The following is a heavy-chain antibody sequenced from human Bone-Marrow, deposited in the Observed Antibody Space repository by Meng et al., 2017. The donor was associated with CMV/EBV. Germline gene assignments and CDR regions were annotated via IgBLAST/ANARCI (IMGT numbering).Heavy chain of an antibody. J-gene: IGHJ5*02. CDR1: GYTFTSYG. D-gene: IGHD2-2*02. CDR2: ISAYNGNT. V-gene: IGHV1-18*01. Sequence: ASVKVSCKASGYTFTSYGISWVRQAPGQGLEWMGWISAYNGNTNYAQKLQGRVTMTTDTSTSTAYMELRSLRSDDTAVYYCARETLNLGYCSSTSCYKRGMGFDPWGQGTLVIVSS. CDR3: ARETLNLGYCSSTSCYKRGMGFDP.